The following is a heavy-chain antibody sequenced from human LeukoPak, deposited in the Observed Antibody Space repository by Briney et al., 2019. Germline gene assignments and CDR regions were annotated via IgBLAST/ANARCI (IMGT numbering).Heavy chain of an antibody. CDR3: AREGYYSSSWPASDY. Sequence: SETLSLTCAVSGYSISSGYYWGWIRQPPGKGLEWIGRIYHSGSTYYNPSLKSRVTISVDTSKNQFSLKLSSVTAADTAVYYCAREGYYSSSWPASDYWGQGTLVTVSS. V-gene: IGHV4-38-2*02. CDR1: GYSISSGYY. CDR2: IYHSGST. D-gene: IGHD6-13*01. J-gene: IGHJ4*02.